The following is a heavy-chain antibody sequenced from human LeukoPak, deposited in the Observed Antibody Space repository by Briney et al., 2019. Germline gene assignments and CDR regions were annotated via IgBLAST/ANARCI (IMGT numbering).Heavy chain of an antibody. D-gene: IGHD3-22*01. J-gene: IGHJ4*02. CDR1: GYTFTSYY. V-gene: IGHV1-46*01. Sequence: ASVKVSCKASGYTFTSYYMHWVRQAPGQGLEWMGIINPSGGSTSYAQKFQGRVTMTRDTSTSTVYMELSSLRSEDTAVYYCARDLRPEYYYDSSGYSPGALDYWGQGTLVTVSS. CDR3: ARDLRPEYYYDSSGYSPGALDY. CDR2: INPSGGST.